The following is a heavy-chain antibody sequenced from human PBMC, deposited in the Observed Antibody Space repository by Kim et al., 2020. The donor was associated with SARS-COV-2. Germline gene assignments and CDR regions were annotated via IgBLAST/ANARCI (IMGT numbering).Heavy chain of an antibody. D-gene: IGHD2-15*01. Sequence: ASVKVSCKASGYTFTGYYMHWVRQAPGQGLEWMGWINPNSGGTNYAQKFQGWVTMTRDTSISTAYMELSRLRSDDTAVYYCARDLRYCSGGSCYYYYGMDVWGQGTTVTVSS. CDR3: ARDLRYCSGGSCYYYYGMDV. J-gene: IGHJ6*02. CDR2: INPNSGGT. V-gene: IGHV1-2*04. CDR1: GYTFTGYY.